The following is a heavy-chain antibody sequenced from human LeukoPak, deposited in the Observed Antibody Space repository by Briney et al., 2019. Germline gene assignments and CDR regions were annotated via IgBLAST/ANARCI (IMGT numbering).Heavy chain of an antibody. V-gene: IGHV4-38-2*01. J-gene: IGHJ4*02. CDR1: GYSISSGYY. D-gene: IGHD6-13*01. CDR3: ARNATSSDVIVAPARGYFDY. Sequence: SETLSLTCDVSGYSISSGYYWGWIRQPPGKGLEWIGSVYNSVSTYYNPSLKSRVTISVDTSKNQVSLKLTSVTAADTAAYYCARNATSSDVIVAPARGYFDYWGQGILVTVSS. CDR2: VYNSVST.